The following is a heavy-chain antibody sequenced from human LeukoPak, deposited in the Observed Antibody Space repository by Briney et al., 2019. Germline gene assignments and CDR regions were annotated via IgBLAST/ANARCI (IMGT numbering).Heavy chain of an antibody. CDR2: IYYSGST. D-gene: IGHD6-19*01. CDR1: GGSISSGGYY. CDR3: ARSPRIAVAGASAFDI. Sequence: SQTLSLTCTVSGGSISSGGYYWSWIRQPPGKGLEWIGYIYYSGSTNYNPSLKSRVTISVDTSKNQFSLKLSSVTAADTAVYYCARSPRIAVAGASAFDIWGQGTMVTVSS. V-gene: IGHV4-61*08. J-gene: IGHJ3*02.